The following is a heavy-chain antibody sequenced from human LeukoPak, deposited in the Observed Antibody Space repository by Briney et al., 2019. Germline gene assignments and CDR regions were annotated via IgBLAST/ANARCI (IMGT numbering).Heavy chain of an antibody. V-gene: IGHV3-30*18. D-gene: IGHD3-10*01. Sequence: GGSLRLSCAASGFTFSSYGMRWVRQAPGKGLEWVAVISYDGSNKYYADSVKGRFTISRDNSKNTLYLQMNSLRAEDTAVYYCAKDISNWWFGELTNYYGMDVWGKGTTVTVSS. CDR2: ISYDGSNK. CDR1: GFTFSSYG. J-gene: IGHJ6*04. CDR3: AKDISNWWFGELTNYYGMDV.